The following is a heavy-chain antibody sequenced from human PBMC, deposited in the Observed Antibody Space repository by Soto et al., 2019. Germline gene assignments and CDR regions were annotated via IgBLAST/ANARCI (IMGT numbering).Heavy chain of an antibody. J-gene: IGHJ4*02. Sequence: GGSLRLSCAASGFTFSSYAMSWVRQAPGKGLEWVSAISGSGGSTYYADSVKGRFTISRDNSKNTLYLQMNSLRAEDTAVYYCAKVVELGILFRGYYFDYWGQGTLVTVSS. D-gene: IGHD7-27*01. CDR3: AKVVELGILFRGYYFDY. CDR2: ISGSGGST. V-gene: IGHV3-23*01. CDR1: GFTFSSYA.